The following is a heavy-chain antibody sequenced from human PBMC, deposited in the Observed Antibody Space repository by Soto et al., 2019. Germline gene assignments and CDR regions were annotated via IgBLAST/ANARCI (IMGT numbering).Heavy chain of an antibody. Sequence: ASVKVSCKASGYTFTSYYMHWVRQAPGQGLEWMGIINPSGGSTSYAQKFQGRVTMTRDTSTSTVYMELSSLRSEDTAVYYCARDSFPKCVVVVAATPSHAFDIWGQGTMFTVSS. CDR1: GYTFTSYY. CDR2: INPSGGST. J-gene: IGHJ3*02. D-gene: IGHD2-15*01. V-gene: IGHV1-46*03. CDR3: ARDSFPKCVVVVAATPSHAFDI.